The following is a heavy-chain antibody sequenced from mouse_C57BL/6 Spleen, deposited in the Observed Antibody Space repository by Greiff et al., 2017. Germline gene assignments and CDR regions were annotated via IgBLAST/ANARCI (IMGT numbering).Heavy chain of an antibody. D-gene: IGHD2-3*01. Sequence: VQLQQSGAELVRPGASVTLSCKASGYTFTDYEMHWVKQTPVHGLEWIGAIDPETGGTSYNQKFKGKAILTADKSSSTAYMELRSLTSEDSAVYYCTRPLDGYYGGAWFAYWGQGTLVTVSA. CDR3: TRPLDGYYGGAWFAY. CDR2: IDPETGGT. V-gene: IGHV1-15*01. CDR1: GYTFTDYE. J-gene: IGHJ3*01.